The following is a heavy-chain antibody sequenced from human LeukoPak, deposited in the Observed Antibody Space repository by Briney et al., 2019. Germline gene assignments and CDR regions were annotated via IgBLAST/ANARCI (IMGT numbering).Heavy chain of an antibody. D-gene: IGHD6-19*01. CDR2: IYYSGRT. V-gene: IGHV4-39*07. J-gene: IGHJ3*02. Sequence: PSETLSLTCTVSGGSINSSVYYWGWIRQPPGKGLEWIGSIYYSGRTYYNPSLKSRVTISVDTSKNQFSLKLSSVTAADTAVYYCARDLGQWPTHPGAFDIWGQGTMVTVSS. CDR3: ARDLGQWPTHPGAFDI. CDR1: GGSINSSVYY.